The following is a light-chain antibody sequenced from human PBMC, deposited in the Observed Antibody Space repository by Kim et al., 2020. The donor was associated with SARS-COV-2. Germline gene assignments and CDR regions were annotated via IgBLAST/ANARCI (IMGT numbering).Light chain of an antibody. V-gene: IGLV4-69*01. CDR2: LNSDGSH. CDR3: QTWTTGIQV. J-gene: IGLJ2*01. CDR1: SGHCSYA. Sequence: QPVLTQSPSASASLGTSVKLTCTLSSGHCSYAIAWHQQQPEKGPRYLMKLNSDGSHRKGDGIPARFSGSSSGTERYLTISSLQSEDEADYYCQTWTTGIQVFGGGTQLTVL.